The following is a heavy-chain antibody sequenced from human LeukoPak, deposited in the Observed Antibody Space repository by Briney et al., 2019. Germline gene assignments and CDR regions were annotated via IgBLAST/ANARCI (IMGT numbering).Heavy chain of an antibody. CDR3: ASGVRGDRPRFDY. J-gene: IGHJ4*02. D-gene: IGHD3-10*01. CDR2: IYYSGST. V-gene: IGHV4-59*01. Sequence: SETLFLTCTVSGGSISSYYWSWIRQPPGKGLEWIGYIYYSGSTNYNPSLKSRVTISVDTSKNQFSLKLSSVTAADTAVYYCASGVRGDRPRFDYWGQGTLVTVSS. CDR1: GGSISSYY.